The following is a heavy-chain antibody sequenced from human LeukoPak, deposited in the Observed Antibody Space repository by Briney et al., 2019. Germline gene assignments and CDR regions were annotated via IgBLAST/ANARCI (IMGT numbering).Heavy chain of an antibody. J-gene: IGHJ4*02. D-gene: IGHD3-10*01. CDR3: AKGADLWFGELSPPLDY. CDR1: GFTFSSYG. Sequence: PGGSLRLSCAASGFTFSSYGMHWVRQAPGKGLEWVAVISYDGSNKYCADSVKGRFTISRDNSKNTLYLQMNSLRAEDTAVYYCAKGADLWFGELSPPLDYWGQGTLVTVSS. CDR2: ISYDGSNK. V-gene: IGHV3-30*18.